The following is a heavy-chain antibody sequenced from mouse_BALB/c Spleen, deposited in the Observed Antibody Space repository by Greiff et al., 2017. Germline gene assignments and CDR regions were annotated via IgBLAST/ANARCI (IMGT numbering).Heavy chain of an antibody. CDR1: GFNFNDYY. D-gene: IGHD1-1*01. Sequence: VQLQQSGAELVKPGASVKLSCTASGFNFNDYYMHWVKQRPEQGLEWIGRIDPANGNTKYDPKFQGQATITADTSSNTAYLQLSSLTSEDTAVYYGAYYAFDDWGEGTTVTVSS. J-gene: IGHJ1*01. CDR3: AYYAFDD. CDR2: IDPANGNT. V-gene: IGHV14-3*02.